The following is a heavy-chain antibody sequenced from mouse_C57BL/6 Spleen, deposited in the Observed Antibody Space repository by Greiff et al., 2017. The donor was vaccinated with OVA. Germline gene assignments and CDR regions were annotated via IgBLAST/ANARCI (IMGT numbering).Heavy chain of an antibody. CDR1: GYTFTSYT. Sequence: VQLQQSGAELARPGASVKMSCKASGYTFTSYTMHWVKQRPGQGLEWIGYINPSSGYTKYNQKFKDKATLTADKSSSTAYMQLSSLTSEDSAVYYCARGGFTTVGASMDYWGQGTSVTVSS. D-gene: IGHD1-1*01. CDR3: ARGGFTTVGASMDY. V-gene: IGHV1-4*01. CDR2: INPSSGYT. J-gene: IGHJ4*01.